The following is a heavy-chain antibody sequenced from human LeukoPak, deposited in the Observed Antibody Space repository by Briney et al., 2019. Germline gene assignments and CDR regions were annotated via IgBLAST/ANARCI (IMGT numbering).Heavy chain of an antibody. D-gene: IGHD2-2*01. CDR1: GYTFTSYD. CDR3: AXXXXXXXXXXAAIGATGWFDP. CDR2: MNPNSGNT. J-gene: IGHJ5*02. V-gene: IGHV1-8*01. Sequence: ASVKVSCKASGYTFTSYDINWVRQATGQGLEWMGWMNPNSGNTGYAQKFQGRVTMTRNTSISTAYMELSSLRSEDTAVYYCAXXXXXXXXXXAAIGATGWFDPWGQGTLVTVSS.